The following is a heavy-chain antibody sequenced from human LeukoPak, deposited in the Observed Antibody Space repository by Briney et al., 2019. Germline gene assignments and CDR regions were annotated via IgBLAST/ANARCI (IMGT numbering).Heavy chain of an antibody. J-gene: IGHJ4*02. CDR3: AKDLGYCSGGSCSLGY. V-gene: IGHV3-72*01. CDR2: TRNKANSYTT. CDR1: GFTFSGAW. D-gene: IGHD2-15*01. Sequence: GGSLRLSCTASGFTFSGAWMTWVRQAPGKGLEWVGRTRNKANSYTTEYAASVKGRFTISRDDSKNSLYLQMNSLRAEDTAVYYCAKDLGYCSGGSCSLGYWGQGTLVTVSS.